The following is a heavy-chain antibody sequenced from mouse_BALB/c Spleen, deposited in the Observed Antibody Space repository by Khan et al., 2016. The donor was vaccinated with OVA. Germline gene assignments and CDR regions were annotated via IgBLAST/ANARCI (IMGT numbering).Heavy chain of an antibody. CDR3: TRRGVYGIFAY. J-gene: IGHJ3*01. CDR1: GYTFTNYW. CDR2: INPSTGYT. Sequence: QIQLVQSGAELAKPGASVKMSCKASGYTFTNYWMHWVRQRPGQGLEWIGYINPSTGYTEYNQKFKDKATLTTDKSSSTAYMQLNSLTSEDSAVYYCTRRGVYGIFAYWGQGTLVTVSA. V-gene: IGHV1-7*01. D-gene: IGHD2-10*02.